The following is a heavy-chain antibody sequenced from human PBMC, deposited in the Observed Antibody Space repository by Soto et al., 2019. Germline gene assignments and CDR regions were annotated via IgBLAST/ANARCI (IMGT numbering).Heavy chain of an antibody. CDR2: IIPIFGTA. Sequence: SVKVSCKASGGTFSSYAISCVRQAPGQGLEWTGGIIPIFGTANYAQKFQGRVTITADESTSTAYMELSSLRSEDTAVYYCASPTGPTTTDPPGNWFDPWRQGTLVTVSS. CDR1: GGTFSSYA. D-gene: IGHD4-4*01. CDR3: ASPTGPTTTDPPGNWFDP. J-gene: IGHJ5*02. V-gene: IGHV1-69*13.